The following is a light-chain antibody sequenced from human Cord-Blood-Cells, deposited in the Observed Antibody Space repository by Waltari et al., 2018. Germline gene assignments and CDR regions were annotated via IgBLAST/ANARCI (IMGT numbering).Light chain of an antibody. V-gene: IGLV4-69*01. CDR2: LNSDGSH. J-gene: IGLJ3*02. Sequence: QLVLTQSPSASASLGASVKLTCTLSSGHSSYALAWHQQQPEKGPRYLRKLNSDGSHSKGDGIPDRFSGSSSGAERYLTISSLQSEDEADYYCQTWGTGIHWVFGGGTKLTVL. CDR3: QTWGTGIHWV. CDR1: SGHSSYA.